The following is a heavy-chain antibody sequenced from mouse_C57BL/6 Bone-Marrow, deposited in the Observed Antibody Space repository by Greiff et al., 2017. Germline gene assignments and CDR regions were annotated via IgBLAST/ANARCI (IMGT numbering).Heavy chain of an antibody. Sequence: QVQLQQSGPELVKPGASVKISCKASGYAFSSSWMNWVKQRPGKGLEWIGRIYPGDGDTNYNGKFKGKATLTADKSSSTAYMQLSSLTSEDSAVYFCARGVLRTSYFDYWGQSTTLTLSS. V-gene: IGHV1-82*01. CDR2: IYPGDGDT. J-gene: IGHJ2*01. CDR1: GYAFSSSW. D-gene: IGHD1-1*01. CDR3: ARGVLRTSYFDY.